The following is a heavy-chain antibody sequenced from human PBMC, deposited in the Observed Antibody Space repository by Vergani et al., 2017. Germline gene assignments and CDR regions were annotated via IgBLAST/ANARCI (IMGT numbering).Heavy chain of an antibody. D-gene: IGHD3-10*01. CDR2: IYYSGST. Sequence: QLQLQESGPGLVKPSETLSLTCTVSGGSISSSSYYWGWIRQPPGKGLEWIGSIYYSGSTYYNPSLKSRVTISVDTSKNQFSLKLSSVTAAEAAVYYCARVLLFGGDYGMDVWGQGTTVTVSS. J-gene: IGHJ6*02. CDR3: ARVLLFGGDYGMDV. V-gene: IGHV4-39*07. CDR1: GGSISSSSYY.